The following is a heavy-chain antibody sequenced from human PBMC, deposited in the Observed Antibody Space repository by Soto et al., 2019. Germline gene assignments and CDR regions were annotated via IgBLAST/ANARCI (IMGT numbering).Heavy chain of an antibody. CDR1: GFTLSSYA. J-gene: IGHJ4*02. D-gene: IGHD3-10*01. CDR3: ASYPGHDGNDYYPFDS. V-gene: IGHV3-30-3*01. Sequence: QVQLVESGGGVVQPGRSLRLSCAASGFTLSSYAMHWVRQAPGKGLEWVAVISCAGTSTYYADSVRGRFTISRDNSKDTVYLQLISLRTEDTAVYHCASYPGHDGNDYYPFDSWGQGTLVTVSS. CDR2: ISCAGTST.